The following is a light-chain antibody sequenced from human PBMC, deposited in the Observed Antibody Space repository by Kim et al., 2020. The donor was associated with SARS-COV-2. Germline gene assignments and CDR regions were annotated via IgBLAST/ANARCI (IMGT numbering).Light chain of an antibody. CDR3: SSYTSSSTF. V-gene: IGLV2-14*01. J-gene: IGLJ2*01. Sequence: QSALTQPASVSGSPGQSITISCTGTSSDVGGYNYVSRYQQHPGKAPKLMIYDVSKRPSGVSNRFSGSKSGNTASLTISGLQAEDEADYYCSSYTSSSTFFGGGTQLTVL. CDR2: DVS. CDR1: SSDVGGYNY.